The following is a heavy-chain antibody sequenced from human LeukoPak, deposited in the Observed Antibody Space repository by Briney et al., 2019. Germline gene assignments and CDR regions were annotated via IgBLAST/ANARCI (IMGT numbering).Heavy chain of an antibody. CDR3: VGGGGRGVMDGGHY. J-gene: IGHJ4*02. CDR1: GYTFTGHY. D-gene: IGHD3-10*01. V-gene: IGHV1-2*02. Sequence: ASVKVSCKASGYTFTGHYMHWVRQAPGQGPEWMGWISPTSGGTNYAQKFQDRVTMTRDTSISTAYMELSRLRSDDTAVYYCVGGGGRGVMDGGHYWGQGTLVTVSS. CDR2: ISPTSGGT.